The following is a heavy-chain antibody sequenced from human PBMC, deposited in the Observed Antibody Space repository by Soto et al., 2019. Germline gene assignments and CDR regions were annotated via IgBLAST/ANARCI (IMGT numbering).Heavy chain of an antibody. Sequence: LRLSCAASGFTFSSYGMHWVRQAPGKGLEWVAVISYDGSNKYYADSVKGRFTISRDNSKNTLYLQMNSLRAEDTDVYYCAKSGPYCSSTSCYTGGRSYYYYYGMDVWGQGTTVTVSS. D-gene: IGHD2-2*02. CDR3: AKSGPYCSSTSCYTGGRSYYYYYGMDV. J-gene: IGHJ6*02. V-gene: IGHV3-30*18. CDR2: ISYDGSNK. CDR1: GFTFSSYG.